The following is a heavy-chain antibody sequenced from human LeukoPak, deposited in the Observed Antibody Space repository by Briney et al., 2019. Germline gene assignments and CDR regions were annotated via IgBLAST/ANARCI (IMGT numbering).Heavy chain of an antibody. J-gene: IGHJ4*02. CDR2: ISAYNGNT. CDR3: ARDPLGGSGWPSGY. CDR1: GYTFTSYG. V-gene: IGHV1-18*01. Sequence: ASVKVSCKASGYTFTSYGISWVRQAPGQGLECMGWISAYNGNTSYAQKLQGRVTMTTDTSTSTAYMELRSLRSDDTAVYYCARDPLGGSGWPSGYWGQGTLVTVSS. D-gene: IGHD6-19*01.